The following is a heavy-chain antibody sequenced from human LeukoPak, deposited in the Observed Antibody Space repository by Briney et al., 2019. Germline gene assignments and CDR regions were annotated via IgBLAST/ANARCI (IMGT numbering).Heavy chain of an antibody. CDR3: ARDRGYYDSSGYYDFDY. CDR2: ISYDGSNK. CDR1: GFTFSSYG. V-gene: IGHV3-30*03. Sequence: PGRSLRLSCAASGFTFSSYGMHWVRQAPGKGLEWVAVISYDGSNKYYADSVKGRFTISRDNAKNSLYLQMNSLRAEDTAVYYCARDRGYYDSSGYYDFDYWGQGTLVTVSS. D-gene: IGHD3-22*01. J-gene: IGHJ4*02.